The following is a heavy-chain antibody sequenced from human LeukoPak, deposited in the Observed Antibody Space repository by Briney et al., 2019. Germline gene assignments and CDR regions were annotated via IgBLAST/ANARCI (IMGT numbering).Heavy chain of an antibody. Sequence: SVKVSCKASGGTFSSYTISWVRQAPGQGLEWMGRIIPILGIANYAQKFQGRVTITADKSTSTAYMELSSLGSEDTAVYYCAREGLVIRAAFDIWGQGTMVTVSS. CDR1: GGTFSSYT. CDR2: IIPILGIA. J-gene: IGHJ3*02. CDR3: AREGLVIRAAFDI. V-gene: IGHV1-69*04. D-gene: IGHD2/OR15-2a*01.